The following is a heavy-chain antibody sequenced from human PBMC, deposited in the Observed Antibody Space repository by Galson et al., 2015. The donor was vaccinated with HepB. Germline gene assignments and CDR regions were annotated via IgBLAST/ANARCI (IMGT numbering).Heavy chain of an antibody. CDR3: AKNMVRGAIDY. J-gene: IGHJ4*02. V-gene: IGHV3-30*18. D-gene: IGHD3-10*01. Sequence: SLRLSCAASGFTFSSYGMHWVRQAPGKGLEWVAVISYDGSNKYYADSVKGRFTISRDNSKNTLYLQMNSLRAEDTAVYYCAKNMVRGAIDYWGQGTLVTVSS. CDR2: ISYDGSNK. CDR1: GFTFSSYG.